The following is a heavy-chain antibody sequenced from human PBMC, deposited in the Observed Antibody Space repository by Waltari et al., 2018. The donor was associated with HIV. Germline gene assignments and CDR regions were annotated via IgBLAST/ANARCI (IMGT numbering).Heavy chain of an antibody. J-gene: IGHJ6*02. D-gene: IGHD6-19*01. CDR2: INHSGST. Sequence: QVQLQQWGAGLLKPSETLSLTCAVYGGSFSGYYWSWIRQPPGKGLAWIGEINHSGSTNYNPSLKSRVTISVDTSKNQFSLKLSSVTAADTAVYYCARAKRIAVAGTGDYYYYGMDVWGQGTTVTVSS. CDR1: GGSFSGYY. CDR3: ARAKRIAVAGTGDYYYYGMDV. V-gene: IGHV4-34*01.